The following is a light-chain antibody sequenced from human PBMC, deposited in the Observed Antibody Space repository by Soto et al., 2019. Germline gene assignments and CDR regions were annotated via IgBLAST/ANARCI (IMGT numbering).Light chain of an antibody. CDR2: GAS. CDR3: QQYDSSPIT. Sequence: EIVLTQSPGTLSLSPGESATLLCRASQFIHSRLLAWYQQKPGQAPRLLIYGASSRATGIPDRFSGSGSGTDLTLTITPLEPDDFVVYFCQQYDSSPITFGQGTRLDIK. V-gene: IGKV3-20*01. J-gene: IGKJ5*01. CDR1: QFIHSRL.